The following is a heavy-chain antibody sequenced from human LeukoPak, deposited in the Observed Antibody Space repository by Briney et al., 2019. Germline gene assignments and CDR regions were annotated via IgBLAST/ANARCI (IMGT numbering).Heavy chain of an antibody. Sequence: ASVKVSCKTSGYSFTDYYMHWVRQAPGQGLEWMGWINPNSGGTSSAQKFQGRVAMTRDTSITTVYMEVSWLTSDDTAIYYCARADRLDGGPYLIGPWGQGTLVTVSS. CDR2: INPNSGGT. CDR1: GYSFTDYY. V-gene: IGHV1-2*02. J-gene: IGHJ5*02. D-gene: IGHD2-21*01. CDR3: ARADRLDGGPYLIGP.